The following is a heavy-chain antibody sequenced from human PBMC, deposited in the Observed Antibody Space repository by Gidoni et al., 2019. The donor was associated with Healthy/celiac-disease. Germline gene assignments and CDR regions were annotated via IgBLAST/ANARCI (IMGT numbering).Heavy chain of an antibody. Sequence: QVQLVESGGGLVKPGGSLRRSCAASGFTFSDYYMSWIRQAPGKGLEWVSYISSSGSTIYYADAVKGRFTISRDNAKNSLYLKMNSLRAEDTAVYYCARNGLGGSALVIYYYYYYMDVWGKGTTVTVSS. CDR2: ISSSGSTI. CDR1: GFTFSDYY. J-gene: IGHJ6*03. CDR3: ARNGLGGSALVIYYYYYYMDV. V-gene: IGHV3-11*01. D-gene: IGHD3-10*01.